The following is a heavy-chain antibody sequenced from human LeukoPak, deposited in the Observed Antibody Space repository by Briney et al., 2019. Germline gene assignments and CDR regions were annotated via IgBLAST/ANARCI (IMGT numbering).Heavy chain of an antibody. CDR3: AKRVNFGSGSYSKASYYFDY. J-gene: IGHJ4*02. Sequence: GGSLRLSCAASGFTFSSYAMSWVRQAPGKGLEWVSTISGSGGSTYYADSVRGGLTISRDNSKNTLYLQMNSLRAEDTAVFYCAKRVNFGSGSYSKASYYFDYWGQGTLVTVSS. CDR1: GFTFSSYA. V-gene: IGHV3-23*01. D-gene: IGHD3-10*01. CDR2: ISGSGGST.